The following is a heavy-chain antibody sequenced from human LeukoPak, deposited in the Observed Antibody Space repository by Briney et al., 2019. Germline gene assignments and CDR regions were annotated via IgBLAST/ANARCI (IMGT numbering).Heavy chain of an antibody. Sequence: SETLSLTCAVYGGSFSGYYWSWIRQPPGKGLEWIGEINHSGSTNYNPSLKSRVTISVDTSKNQFSLKLSSVTAADTAVYYCARRRITIFGVVMPFEVWGQGTLVTVSS. CDR2: INHSGST. D-gene: IGHD3-3*01. J-gene: IGHJ4*02. V-gene: IGHV4-34*01. CDR3: ARRRITIFGVVMPFEV. CDR1: GGSFSGYY.